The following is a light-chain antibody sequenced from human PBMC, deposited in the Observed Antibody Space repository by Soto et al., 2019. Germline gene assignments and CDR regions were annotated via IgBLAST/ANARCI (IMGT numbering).Light chain of an antibody. CDR2: GAS. Sequence: EIVLTQSRDTLSVCPGARATLSCRASQSVSSNLAWYQQKPGQAPRLLIYGASTRATGIPARFSGSGSGTELTLTISSLQSEDFAVYYCQQYNNWPQTFGQGTKVDIK. CDR3: QQYNNWPQT. CDR1: QSVSSN. J-gene: IGKJ1*01. V-gene: IGKV3-15*01.